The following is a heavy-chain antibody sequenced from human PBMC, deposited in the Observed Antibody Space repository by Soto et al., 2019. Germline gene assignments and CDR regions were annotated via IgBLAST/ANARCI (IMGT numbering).Heavy chain of an antibody. D-gene: IGHD3-9*01. CDR1: GGTFSSYA. CDR2: IILIFGTA. V-gene: IGHV1-69*01. CDR3: ARARYYDILTGYGYYYYGMDV. J-gene: IGHJ6*02. Sequence: QVQLVQSGAEVKKPGSSVKVSCKASGGTFSSYAISWVRQAPGQGLEWMGGIILIFGTANYAQKFQGRVTITADESTSTAYMELSSLRSEDTAVYYCARARYYDILTGYGYYYYGMDVWGQGTTVTVSS.